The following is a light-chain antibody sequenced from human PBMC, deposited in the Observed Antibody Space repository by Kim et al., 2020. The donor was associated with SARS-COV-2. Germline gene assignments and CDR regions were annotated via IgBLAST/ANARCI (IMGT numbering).Light chain of an antibody. CDR1: QDISNH. CDR3: QQFDNLPLT. V-gene: IGKV1-33*01. Sequence: DIQTTQSPSSLSASVGDRVTITCQASQDISNHLNWYQQKPGKAPQLLMYDASNLATGVPSRFSGSGSETDFTFTISSLQPEDIATYYCQQFDNLPLTFGGGTKVYIK. CDR2: DAS. J-gene: IGKJ4*01.